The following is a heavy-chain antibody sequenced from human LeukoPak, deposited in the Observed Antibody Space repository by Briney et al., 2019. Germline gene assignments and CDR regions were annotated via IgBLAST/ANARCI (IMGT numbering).Heavy chain of an antibody. Sequence: GASVKVSCKVSGYTLTELSMHWVRQAPGKGLEWMGGFDPEDGETIYAQKFQGRVTMTEDTSTDTAYMELSSLRSEDTAVYYCARDLLLGGYYDSSGYNDYWGQGTLVTVSS. J-gene: IGHJ4*02. CDR2: FDPEDGET. CDR1: GYTLTELS. D-gene: IGHD3-22*01. V-gene: IGHV1-24*01. CDR3: ARDLLLGGYYDSSGYNDY.